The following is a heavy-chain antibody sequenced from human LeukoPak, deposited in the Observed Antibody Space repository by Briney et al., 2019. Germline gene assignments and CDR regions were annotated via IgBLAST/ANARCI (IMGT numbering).Heavy chain of an antibody. CDR1: GYTFTGYY. D-gene: IGHD1-26*01. J-gene: IGHJ4*02. CDR3: ARDWGAPHTLNFDY. CDR2: ISGYNGDT. Sequence: GASVKVSCKASGYTFTGYYMHWVRQAPGQGLEWMAWISGYNGDTNYVQKFQGRVTMTTDTSTSTAYLELRGLRSDDTAVYYCARDWGAPHTLNFDYWGQGTLVTVSS. V-gene: IGHV1-18*04.